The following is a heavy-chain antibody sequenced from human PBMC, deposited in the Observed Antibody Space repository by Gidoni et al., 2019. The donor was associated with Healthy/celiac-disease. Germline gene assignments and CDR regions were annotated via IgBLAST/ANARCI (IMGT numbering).Heavy chain of an antibody. CDR1: GFTFGDYA. D-gene: IGHD2-2*01. V-gene: IGHV3-49*04. CDR2: IRSKAYGGTT. CDR3: TRPQVVPAATYYYYYGMDV. J-gene: IGHJ6*02. Sequence: EVQLVESGGGLVQPGRSLRLSCTASGFTFGDYAMSWVRQAPGKGLEWVGFIRSKAYGGTTEYAASVKGRFTISRDDSKSIAYLQMNSLKTEDTAVYYCTRPQVVPAATYYYYYGMDVWGQGTTVTVSS.